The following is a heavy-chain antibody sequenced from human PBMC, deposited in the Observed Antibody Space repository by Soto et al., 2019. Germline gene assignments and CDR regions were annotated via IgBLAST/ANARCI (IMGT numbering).Heavy chain of an antibody. CDR2: ISSSGSTI. D-gene: IGHD3-22*01. V-gene: IGHV3-11*01. Sequence: PGGSLRLSCAASGFTFSDYYMSWIRQAPGKGLEWVSYISSSGSTIYYADSVKGRFTISRDNAKNSLYLQMNSLRAEDTAVYYCAREDYYDSSGYYSNAFDIWGQGTMVTVSS. CDR3: AREDYYDSSGYYSNAFDI. J-gene: IGHJ3*02. CDR1: GFTFSDYY.